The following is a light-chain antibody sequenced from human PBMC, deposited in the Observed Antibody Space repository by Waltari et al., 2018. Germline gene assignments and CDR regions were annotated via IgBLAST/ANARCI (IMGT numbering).Light chain of an antibody. J-gene: IGKJ1*01. CDR1: QSLVYSEGNTY. V-gene: IGKV2-30*01. CDR2: KVA. Sequence: DVVMTQSPLSLPVTLVQPASISCRSTQSLVYSEGNTYLNWFQQRPGQSQRRLIYKVADRDSGVPDRFSGSGSGTVFTLKISRVEAEDVGFYYCMQGTHWPRTFGPGTKVEIK. CDR3: MQGTHWPRT.